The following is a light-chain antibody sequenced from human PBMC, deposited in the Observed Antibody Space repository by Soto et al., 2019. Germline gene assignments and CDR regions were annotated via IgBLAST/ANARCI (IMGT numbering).Light chain of an antibody. CDR3: QAWDSSAHVV. CDR2: QDN. Sequence: SYELTQPPSVSVSPGQPATITCSGDNLGSKYVCWYQQKPGQSPALVIYQDNKRPSGIPERLSGSNSGNTATLTISGTQAMDEADYYCQAWDSSAHVVFGGGTKLTAL. CDR1: NLGSKY. J-gene: IGLJ2*01. V-gene: IGLV3-1*01.